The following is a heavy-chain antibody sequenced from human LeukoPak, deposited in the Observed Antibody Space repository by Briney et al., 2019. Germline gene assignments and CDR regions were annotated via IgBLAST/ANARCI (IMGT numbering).Heavy chain of an antibody. D-gene: IGHD3-10*01. CDR1: GGSISSYY. CDR2: IYYSGST. J-gene: IGHJ4*02. V-gene: IGHV4-59*08. Sequence: PSETLSLTCTVSGGSISSYYWSWIRQPPGKGLEWIGYIYYSGSTNYNPSLKSRVTISVDTSKNQFSLKLSSVTAADTAVYYCARGGRWLWFGYDYWGQGTLVTVSS. CDR3: ARGGRWLWFGYDY.